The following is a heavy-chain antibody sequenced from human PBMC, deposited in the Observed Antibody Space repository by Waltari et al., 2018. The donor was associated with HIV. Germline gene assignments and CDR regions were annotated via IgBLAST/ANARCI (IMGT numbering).Heavy chain of an antibody. CDR1: GFDFNIFA. CDR2: IGGSGTKT. D-gene: IGHD5-18*01. CDR3: AKTKGYDYGFYFDS. Sequence: EVQLSDSGGGLVQPGGSLKLSCVASGFDFNIFAMNWVRQATGKGLEWVSGIGGSGTKTFYADSVKGRFTISRDSSKNTLYLQMNSLRAEDTAVYYCAKTKGYDYGFYFDSWGQGTLVSVSS. J-gene: IGHJ4*02. V-gene: IGHV3-23*01.